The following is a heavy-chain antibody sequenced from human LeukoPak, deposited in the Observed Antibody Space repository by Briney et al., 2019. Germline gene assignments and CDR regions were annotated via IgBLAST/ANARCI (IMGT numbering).Heavy chain of an antibody. D-gene: IGHD3-16*01. V-gene: IGHV3-13*01. CDR1: GFTFSSYD. CDR2: IDTAGDT. J-gene: IGHJ4*02. Sequence: GGSLRLSCVASGFTFSSYDMHWVRQGTGKGLEWVSAIDTAGDTYYPDSVKGRFTISRENAKNSLYLQMNSLRAGDTAAYYCARVSSGGGESTYFDYWGRGTLVTVSS. CDR3: ARVSSGGGESTYFDY.